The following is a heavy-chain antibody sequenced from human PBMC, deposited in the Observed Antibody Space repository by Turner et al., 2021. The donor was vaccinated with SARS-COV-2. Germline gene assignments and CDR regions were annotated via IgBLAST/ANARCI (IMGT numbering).Heavy chain of an antibody. CDR1: GFTFSSYS. V-gene: IGHV3-48*01. D-gene: IGHD5-18*01. CDR2: ISSSSSTI. J-gene: IGHJ6*02. Sequence: EVQLVESGGGLVQPGGSLRPSCAASGFTFSSYSMNWVRQAQGKGLEWVSYISSSSSTIYYAGSVKGRFTISRDNAKNSLYLQMNSLRAEDTAVYYCAREGGYSYGPYYYGMDVWGQGTTVTVSS. CDR3: AREGGYSYGPYYYGMDV.